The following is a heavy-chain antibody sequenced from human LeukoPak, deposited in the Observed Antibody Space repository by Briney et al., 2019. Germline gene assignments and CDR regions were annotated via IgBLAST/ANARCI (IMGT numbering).Heavy chain of an antibody. D-gene: IGHD1-26*01. J-gene: IGHJ4*02. CDR1: GFTHSTYG. CDR2: RSFDRSKK. Sequence: GGSLRLSCAASGFTHSTYGMHWVRQARGKGLGWVAVRSFDRSKKYYADSVKGRFTISRDKSKNTLYLQMNSLRVEDTAVYYCAKGVLGATYLDYWGQGTLVTVSS. CDR3: AKGVLGATYLDY. V-gene: IGHV3-30*18.